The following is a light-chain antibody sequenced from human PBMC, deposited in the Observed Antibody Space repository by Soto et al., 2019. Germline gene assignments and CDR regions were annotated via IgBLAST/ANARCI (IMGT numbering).Light chain of an antibody. CDR1: QSISTY. CDR3: QQSYSTPPIT. V-gene: IGKV1-39*01. J-gene: IGKJ5*01. Sequence: DIQMTQYPSSLSASVGNRVTITCRASQSISTYLNWYQKKPGKAPNLLIYDASRLQSGVPSRFSGSGSGTDFTLTISSLQPEDFATYYCQQSYSTPPITFGQGTRLEIK. CDR2: DAS.